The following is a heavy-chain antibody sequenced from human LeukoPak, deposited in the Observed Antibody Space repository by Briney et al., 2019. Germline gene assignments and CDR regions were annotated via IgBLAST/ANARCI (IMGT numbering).Heavy chain of an antibody. J-gene: IGHJ6*02. CDR2: ICGSGSST. V-gene: IGHV3-23*01. CDR1: GFTFSSYA. Sequence: GGSLRLSCAASGFTFSSYAMSWVRQAPGKGLEWVSVICGSGSSTYYADSVKGRFTISRDNSKNTLYLQMNSLRAEETAVYYCAKDVLRFLEWLSGGRYGMDVWGPGTTVTVSS. D-gene: IGHD3-3*01. CDR3: AKDVLRFLEWLSGGRYGMDV.